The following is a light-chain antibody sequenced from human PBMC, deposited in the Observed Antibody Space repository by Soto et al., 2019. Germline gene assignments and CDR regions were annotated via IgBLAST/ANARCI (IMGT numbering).Light chain of an antibody. V-gene: IGKV3-15*01. J-gene: IGKJ2*01. CDR2: GAS. CDR1: ESLSTF. CDR3: QSYNDWPFA. Sequence: EIVLTQSPGTLSVSPGERVTLSCRASESLSTFLAWYQQKPGQAPRLLIYGASTKATGIPARFSGSGSATDFPLTISSLQSEDSAVYYCQSYNDWPFAFGQGTKLEI.